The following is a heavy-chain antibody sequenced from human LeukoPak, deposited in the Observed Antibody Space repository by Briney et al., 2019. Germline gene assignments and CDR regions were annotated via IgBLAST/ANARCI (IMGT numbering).Heavy chain of an antibody. CDR2: IIPIFGTA. CDR1: GGTFSSYA. Sequence: SVKVSCKASGGTFSSYAISWVRQAPGQGLEWMGGIIPIFGTANYAQKFQGRVTITADESTSTAYMELSSLRSEDTAVYYCVRENVVAAYYYYYGMDVWGQGTTVTVPS. J-gene: IGHJ6*02. D-gene: IGHD5-12*01. CDR3: VRENVVAAYYYYYGMDV. V-gene: IGHV1-69*13.